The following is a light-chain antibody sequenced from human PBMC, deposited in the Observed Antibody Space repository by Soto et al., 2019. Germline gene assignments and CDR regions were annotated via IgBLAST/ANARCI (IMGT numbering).Light chain of an antibody. CDR2: DVS. J-gene: IGLJ2*01. Sequence: QSALTQPASVSGSPGQSITISCTGTSSDVGGYNYVSWYQQHPGKAPKLMIYDVSNRPSGVSNRFSGSKSGNTDSLTISGLQAEDEAAYYCSSYTSSSTPVVFGGGTELTVL. V-gene: IGLV2-14*03. CDR3: SSYTSSSTPVV. CDR1: SSDVGGYNY.